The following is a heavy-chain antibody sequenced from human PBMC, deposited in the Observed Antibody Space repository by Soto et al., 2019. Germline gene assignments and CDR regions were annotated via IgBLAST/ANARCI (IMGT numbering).Heavy chain of an antibody. J-gene: IGHJ4*02. Sequence: QVQLVQSGAAVKKPGSSVKVSCKASGGTFSSYAISWVRQAPGQGLDWMGGIIPIFGTANYAQKFQGRVMITADESTSTAYMELSSLRSEDTAVYYCARDQWGIAVAGNMHYWGQGTLVTVSS. D-gene: IGHD6-19*01. CDR2: IIPIFGTA. CDR3: ARDQWGIAVAGNMHY. CDR1: GGTFSSYA. V-gene: IGHV1-69*01.